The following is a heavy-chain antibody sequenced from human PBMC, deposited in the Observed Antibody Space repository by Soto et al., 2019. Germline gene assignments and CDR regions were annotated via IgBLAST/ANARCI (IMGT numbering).Heavy chain of an antibody. CDR3: AGEEVPQWFTRGYYGMDV. J-gene: IGHJ6*02. CDR2: INHSGST. V-gene: IGHV4-34*01. CDR1: GGSFSGYY. Sequence: PSETLSLTCAVHGGSFSGYYWTWIRQPPGKGLEWIGDINHSGSTNYNSSLKSRVTISVDTSKNQLSLKLRSVTAADTAVYYCAGEEVPQWFTRGYYGMDVWGQGTTVTVSS. D-gene: IGHD2-2*01.